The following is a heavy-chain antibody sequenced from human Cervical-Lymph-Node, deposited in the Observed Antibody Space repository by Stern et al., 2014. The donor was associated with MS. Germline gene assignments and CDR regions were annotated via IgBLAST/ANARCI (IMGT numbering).Heavy chain of an antibody. D-gene: IGHD5-18*01. V-gene: IGHV3-30*18. Sequence: VQLVESGGGVVQPGRSLRLSCAASGLTFSSYGMHWVRQAPGKGLEWVAGISYDGSYKYYADSVKGRFIISRDNSKNTLYLQMNSLKTEDTAVYYCAKGMIQLWPFTFDSWGQGALVTVSS. CDR3: AKGMIQLWPFTFDS. J-gene: IGHJ4*02. CDR2: ISYDGSYK. CDR1: GLTFSSYG.